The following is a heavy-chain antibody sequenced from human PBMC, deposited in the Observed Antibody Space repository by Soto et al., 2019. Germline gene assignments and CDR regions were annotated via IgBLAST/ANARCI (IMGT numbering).Heavy chain of an antibody. CDR2: ISGSGGST. CDR1: GFTFSSYA. V-gene: IGHV3-23*01. CDR3: TKGVNTNSYSAFDI. Sequence: EVQLLESGGGLVQPGGSLRLSCAASGFTFSSYAMSWVRQAPGKGLEWVSTISGSGGSTYYADSVKGRLTISRDNSKNTLSLQMNGLRAEDTAVYYCTKGVNTNSYSAFDIWGQGTMVTVSS. D-gene: IGHD2-2*02. J-gene: IGHJ3*02.